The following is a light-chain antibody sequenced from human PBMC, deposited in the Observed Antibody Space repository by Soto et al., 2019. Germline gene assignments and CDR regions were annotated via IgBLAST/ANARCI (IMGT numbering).Light chain of an antibody. CDR2: SNS. CDR3: AAWDDSLNARYV. Sequence: QFVLTQPPSASGTPGQRVTISCSGSSSNIATKSVNWYQQLPGTAPKLLIYSNSQRSSGVPDRFSGSKSGTSASLAIRGLQSEDEADYYCAAWDDSLNARYVFGTGTKLT. CDR1: SSNIATKS. J-gene: IGLJ1*01. V-gene: IGLV1-44*01.